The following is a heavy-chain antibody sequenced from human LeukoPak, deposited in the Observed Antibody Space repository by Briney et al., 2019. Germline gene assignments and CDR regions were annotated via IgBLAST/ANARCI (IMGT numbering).Heavy chain of an antibody. CDR1: GFTFSSYW. D-gene: IGHD3-22*01. Sequence: GGSLRLSCAASGFTFSSYWMHWVRQDPGKGLVWVSRINSDGSSTSYADPVKGRFTISRDNAKNTLYLQMNSLRAEDTAVYYCARARNYYDSSGSRNAFDIWGQGTMVTVSS. CDR3: ARARNYYDSSGSRNAFDI. V-gene: IGHV3-74*01. CDR2: INSDGSST. J-gene: IGHJ3*02.